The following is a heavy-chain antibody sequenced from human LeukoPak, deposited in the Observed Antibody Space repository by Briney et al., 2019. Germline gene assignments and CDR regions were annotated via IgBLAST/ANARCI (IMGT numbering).Heavy chain of an antibody. V-gene: IGHV4-39*01. D-gene: IGHD1-26*01. CDR1: GGSISSSNYY. CDR2: LYYSGST. CDR3: ARWEESDGFDI. J-gene: IGHJ3*02. Sequence: PSETLSLTCTVSGGSISSSNYYWGWIRQPPGKGLEWIGRLYYSGSTYYNPSLKSRVTISVDTSKNQFSLKLSSVTASDTAVYYCARWEESDGFDIWGQGTMVTVSS.